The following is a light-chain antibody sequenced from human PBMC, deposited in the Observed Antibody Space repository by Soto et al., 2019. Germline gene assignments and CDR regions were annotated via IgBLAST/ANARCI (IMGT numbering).Light chain of an antibody. J-gene: IGLJ2*01. CDR3: CSYAGSYAVV. V-gene: IGLV2-11*01. Sequence: QSVLTQPRSVSGSPGQSVTVSCTGTSSDVGGYNFVSWYQQHPGKAPKLMIYDVTERPSGVPDRFSGSKSGNTASLTISGLQAEDEADYYCCSYAGSYAVVFCGGTQLTVL. CDR1: SSDVGGYNF. CDR2: DVT.